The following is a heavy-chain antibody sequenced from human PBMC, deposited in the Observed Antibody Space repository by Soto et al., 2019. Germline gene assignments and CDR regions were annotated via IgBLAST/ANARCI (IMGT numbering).Heavy chain of an antibody. Sequence: SGPTLVNPTQTLTLTCTFSGFSLSTSGMCVSWIRQPPGKALEWLALIDWDDDKYDSTSLKTRLTISKDTSKNQVVLTMTNMDPVDTATYYCARINIEADGHYYYGMDVWGQGTTVTVSS. V-gene: IGHV2-70*01. CDR2: IDWDDDK. J-gene: IGHJ6*02. CDR1: GFSLSTSGMC. CDR3: ARINIEADGHYYYGMDV. D-gene: IGHD6-13*01.